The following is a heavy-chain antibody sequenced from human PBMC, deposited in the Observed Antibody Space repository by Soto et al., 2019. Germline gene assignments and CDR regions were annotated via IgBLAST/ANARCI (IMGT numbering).Heavy chain of an antibody. CDR2: IYYSGST. CDR1: GGSISSYY. Sequence: QVQLQESGPGLVKPSETLSLTCTVSGGSISSYYWSWIRQPPGKGLEWIGYIYYSGSTNYNPSLKSRVTISVDTSKNQFSLKLSSVTAADTAVYYCARGRLSLLGWAFDIWGQGTMVTVSS. CDR3: ARGRLSLLGWAFDI. J-gene: IGHJ3*02. V-gene: IGHV4-59*01. D-gene: IGHD2-21*01.